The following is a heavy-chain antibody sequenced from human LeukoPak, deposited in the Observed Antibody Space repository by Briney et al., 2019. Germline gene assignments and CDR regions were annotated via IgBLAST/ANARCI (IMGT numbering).Heavy chain of an antibody. CDR2: IKQDGGQI. Sequence: GGSLRLSCAASEFTFSSYWMSWVRQAPGKGLEWVANIKQDGGQIYYLDSVKGRFTVSRDNAKNSLYLQMNSLRAKDTAVYYCARLGARQMLEYWGQGTLVTVSS. V-gene: IGHV3-7*01. CDR3: ARLGARQMLEY. J-gene: IGHJ4*02. CDR1: EFTFSSYW. D-gene: IGHD4-17*01.